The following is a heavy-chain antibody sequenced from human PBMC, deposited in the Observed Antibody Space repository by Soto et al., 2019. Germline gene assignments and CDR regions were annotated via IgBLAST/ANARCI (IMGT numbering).Heavy chain of an antibody. D-gene: IGHD3-10*01. J-gene: IGHJ5*02. CDR3: AKWSGFGDA. Sequence: GGSLRLSCAASGFSLGSNSMAWVRQAPGERLQWISGISNDGSITFYVDSVRGRFTISRDTSRNTLYLQMDSLRVEDTALYFCAKWSGFGDAWGQGTLVTVSS. CDR1: GFSLGSNS. V-gene: IGHV3-23*01. CDR2: ISNDGSIT.